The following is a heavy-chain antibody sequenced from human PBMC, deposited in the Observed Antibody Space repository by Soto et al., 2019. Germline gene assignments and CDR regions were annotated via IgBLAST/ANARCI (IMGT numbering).Heavy chain of an antibody. CDR3: ARAIRGYGSYGGY. CDR2: LTQSGHAT. V-gene: IGHV3-11*04. J-gene: IGHJ4*02. D-gene: IGHD5-12*01. Sequence: QVQLVESGGDLVKTGGSLRLSCAASGFTFSDYYMSWIRQTPGKGLEWVSYLTQSGHATVYADSVRGRFTISRDNNKNSLYLQMNSLRVEDTGVYYCARAIRGYGSYGGYLGQGTLVTVSS. CDR1: GFTFSDYY.